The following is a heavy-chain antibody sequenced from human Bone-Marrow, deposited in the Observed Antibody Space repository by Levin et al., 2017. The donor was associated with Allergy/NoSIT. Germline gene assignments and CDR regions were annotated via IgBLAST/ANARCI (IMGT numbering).Heavy chain of an antibody. V-gene: IGHV3-23*01. Sequence: QPGGSLRLSCAASGFTFSSFAMSWVRQAPGKGLEWVSAISSSSGSTYYADSVKGRFTISRDTSKTTLYLQMNSLRAEDTAIYYCAKEAQSIRAHYVHWGQGTLVTVSS. CDR1: GFTFSSFA. D-gene: IGHD2-2*02. CDR2: ISSSSGST. CDR3: AKEAQSIRAHYVH. J-gene: IGHJ4*02.